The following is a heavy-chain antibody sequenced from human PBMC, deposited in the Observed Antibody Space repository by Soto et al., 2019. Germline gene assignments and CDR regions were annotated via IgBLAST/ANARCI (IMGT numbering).Heavy chain of an antibody. D-gene: IGHD3-16*01. J-gene: IGHJ4*02. Sequence: QVQLQEPGPGLVKPSQTLSLTCTVSGASVRSGAYYWSWIRQHPGKGLEWIGYIYYTGTTYYNPSLKSRVTVSVDTSNNQFSLKVSSVTAADTAVYFCARARLNFSYFFDSWGQGTLVTVSS. CDR1: GASVRSGAYY. V-gene: IGHV4-31*03. CDR2: IYYTGTT. CDR3: ARARLNFSYFFDS.